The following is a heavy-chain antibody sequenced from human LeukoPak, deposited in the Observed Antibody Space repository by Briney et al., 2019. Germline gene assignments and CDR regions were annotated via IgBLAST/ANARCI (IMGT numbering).Heavy chain of an antibody. J-gene: IGHJ6*02. CDR1: GFTFSSYC. V-gene: IGHV3-33*01. CDR3: AREQAYDDYVWGTALAYYYYYGMDV. D-gene: IGHD3-16*01. CDR2: ICYDGSNK. Sequence: GGSLRLSCAASGFTFSSYCMHWVRQAPGKGLEWVAVICYDGSNKYYADSVKGRFTISRDNSKNTLYLQMNSLRAEDTAVYYCAREQAYDDYVWGTALAYYYYYGMDVWGQGTTVSVSS.